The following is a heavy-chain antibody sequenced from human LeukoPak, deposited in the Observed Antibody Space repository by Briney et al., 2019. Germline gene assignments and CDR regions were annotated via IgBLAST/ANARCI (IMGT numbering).Heavy chain of an antibody. V-gene: IGHV3-7*01. CDR1: RSTFSRDW. Sequence: PGGSLRLSCAASRSTFSRDWMSWARQAPGGGLEFVANIRQDGGTVNYVDSVKGRFTISRDNAKDSLYLQMNSLRADDTAVYYCTRDLGGGYFDDWGQGILVTVSS. D-gene: IGHD3-16*01. J-gene: IGHJ4*02. CDR2: IRQDGGTV. CDR3: TRDLGGGYFDD.